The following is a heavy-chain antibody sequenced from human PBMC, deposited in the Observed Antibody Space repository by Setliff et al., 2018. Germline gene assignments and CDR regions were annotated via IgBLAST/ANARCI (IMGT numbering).Heavy chain of an antibody. J-gene: IGHJ4*02. Sequence: PSETLSLTCTVSGGSISSSSYYWGWIRQPPGKGLEWIGSIYYSGSTYYNPSLKSRVTISVDTSKNQFSLKLSSVTAADTAVYYCARDRITIFGVVIPFDYWGQVTLVTVSS. CDR1: GGSISSSSYY. CDR2: IYYSGST. CDR3: ARDRITIFGVVIPFDY. V-gene: IGHV4-39*07. D-gene: IGHD3-3*01.